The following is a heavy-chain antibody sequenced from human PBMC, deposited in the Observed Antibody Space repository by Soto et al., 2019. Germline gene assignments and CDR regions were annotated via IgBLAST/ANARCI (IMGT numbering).Heavy chain of an antibody. CDR1: GYTFTSYD. J-gene: IGHJ4*02. V-gene: IGHV1-8*01. Sequence: ASVKVSCKASGYTFTSYDINCVRQATGQVLEWMGWMNPNSGNTGYAQKFQGRVTMTRNTSISTAYMELSSLRSEDTAVYYCAREFSNSPEAFDSWGQGSLVTVSS. D-gene: IGHD6-6*01. CDR3: AREFSNSPEAFDS. CDR2: MNPNSGNT.